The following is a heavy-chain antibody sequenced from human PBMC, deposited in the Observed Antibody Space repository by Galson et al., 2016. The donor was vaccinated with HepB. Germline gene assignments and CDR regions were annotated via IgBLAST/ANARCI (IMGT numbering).Heavy chain of an antibody. CDR3: ARGEWSHSLWVWDY. D-gene: IGHD1-26*01. CDR2: INPGGGST. CDR1: GYPFIPYY. Sequence: SVKVSCKASGYPFIPYYMHWLRQAPGQGLEWMGLINPGGGSTSYAQKFQGRVTVTSDTSASTVYMDLSSLGSEDTAVYYCARGEWSHSLWVWDYWGQGTLVTVSS. V-gene: IGHV1-46*01. J-gene: IGHJ4*02.